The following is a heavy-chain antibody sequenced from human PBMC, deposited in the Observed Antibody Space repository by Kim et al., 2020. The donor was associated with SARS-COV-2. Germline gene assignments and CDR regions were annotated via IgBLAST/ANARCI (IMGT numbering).Heavy chain of an antibody. CDR3: ARLRADSRDPRAADC. D-gene: IGHD2-21*02. CDR1: GGTFSSYG. CDR2: VIPIFGAP. Sequence: SVKVSCKASGGTFSSYGFFWVRQAPGQGLEWMGGVIPIFGAPNFAQQFQGRLTISADESTNTVYMELSGLNSDDAAIYYCARLRADSRDPRAADCWGQGTLVTVSS. J-gene: IGHJ4*02. V-gene: IGHV1-69*13.